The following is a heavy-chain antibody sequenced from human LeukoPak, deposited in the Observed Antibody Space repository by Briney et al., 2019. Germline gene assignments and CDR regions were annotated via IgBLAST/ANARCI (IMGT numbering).Heavy chain of an antibody. CDR1: GFTFSNYG. CDR2: IWYDATNK. Sequence: PGRSLRLSCVASGFTFSNYGMHWVRQAPGKGLEWVTVIWYDATNKYYADSVNGRFTISRDNSKNTLYLQMNSLRADDTAVYYCARDRGYGSGSYSLDYWGQGTLVNVPS. J-gene: IGHJ4*02. D-gene: IGHD3-10*01. CDR3: ARDRGYGSGSYSLDY. V-gene: IGHV3-33*01.